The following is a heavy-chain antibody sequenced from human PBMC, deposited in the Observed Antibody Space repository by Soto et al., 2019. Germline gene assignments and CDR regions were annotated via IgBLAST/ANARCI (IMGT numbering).Heavy chain of an antibody. CDR3: ARVTMIVVGRHYYYGMDV. Sequence: ASVKVSCKASGYTFTSYGISWVRQAPGQGLEWMGWISAYNGNTNYAQKLQGRVTMTTDTSTSTAYMELRSLRSDDTAVYYCARVTMIVVGRHYYYGMDVWSQGTTVTVSS. CDR2: ISAYNGNT. V-gene: IGHV1-18*01. J-gene: IGHJ6*02. CDR1: GYTFTSYG. D-gene: IGHD3-22*01.